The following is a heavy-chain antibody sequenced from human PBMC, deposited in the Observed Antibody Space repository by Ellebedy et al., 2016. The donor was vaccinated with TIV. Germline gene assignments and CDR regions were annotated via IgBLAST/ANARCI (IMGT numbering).Heavy chain of an antibody. CDR3: ARRGSYGDEAVQSNSWFDT. V-gene: IGHV3-7*01. Sequence: PGGSLRLSCAASGFSFRSYWMSWVRQAPGKGLEWVANIYQDGGVQYYVDSVKGRFTISRDNADNSLFLQMNSLRAADTAVYYCARRGSYGDEAVQSNSWFDTWGRGILVAVSS. CDR2: IYQDGGVQ. J-gene: IGHJ5*02. CDR1: GFSFRSYW. D-gene: IGHD5-18*01.